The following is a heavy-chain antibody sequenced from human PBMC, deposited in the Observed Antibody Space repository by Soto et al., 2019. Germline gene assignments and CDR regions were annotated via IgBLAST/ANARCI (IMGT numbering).Heavy chain of an antibody. Sequence: EVQLLESGGGLVQPGGSLRLSCAASGFTFGNYAMIWVRQAPGKGLEWVSTISGGGDGTYYADSVRGRFTISRENSRNTVYLQMNSLRAEGTAVYYCAKKGLGSLATYCSTGDCHSAFDMWGQGTMVTVSS. J-gene: IGHJ3*02. V-gene: IGHV3-23*01. CDR1: GFTFGNYA. CDR3: AKKGLGSLATYCSTGDCHSAFDM. CDR2: ISGGGDGT. D-gene: IGHD2-8*01.